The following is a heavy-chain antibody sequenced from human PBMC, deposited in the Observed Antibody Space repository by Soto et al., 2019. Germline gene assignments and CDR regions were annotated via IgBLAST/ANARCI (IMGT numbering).Heavy chain of an antibody. D-gene: IGHD3-10*01. CDR2: INSDGSST. CDR1: GFTFSSYW. CDR3: ARGNYYYGSGSYGAYYYYYGMDV. J-gene: IGHJ6*02. V-gene: IGHV3-74*01. Sequence: EVQLVESGGGLVQPAGSLRLSCAASGFTFSSYWMHWVRQAPGKGLVWVSRINSDGSSTSYADTVKGRFTISRDNGKNTLYLQMNSLRAEDKAVYYYARGNYYYGSGSYGAYYYYYGMDVWGQGTTVTVSS.